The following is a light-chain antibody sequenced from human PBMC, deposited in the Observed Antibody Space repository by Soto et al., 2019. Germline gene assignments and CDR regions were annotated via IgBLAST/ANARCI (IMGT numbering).Light chain of an antibody. J-gene: IGLJ2*01. V-gene: IGLV2-8*01. CDR3: SSYAGSNAVV. CDR2: EVS. Sequence: QSALTQPPSASGSPGQSVTISCTGTSSDVGGYNYVSWYQQHPGKAPKLMIYEVSKRPSGVPDRFSGSKSGNTASLTVSGLQAEDEADYYCSSYAGSNAVVFGGGTKVTVL. CDR1: SSDVGGYNY.